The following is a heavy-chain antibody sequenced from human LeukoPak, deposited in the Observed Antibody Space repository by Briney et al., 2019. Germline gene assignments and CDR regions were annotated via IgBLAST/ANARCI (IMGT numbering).Heavy chain of an antibody. CDR3: ARTLRAYYYDSSGYRMAFDI. D-gene: IGHD3-22*01. Sequence: SETLSLTCTVSGGSISSADYYWSWIRQPPGKGLEWIGYIYYSGNTYYNPSLKSRVTISVDTSKNQFSLKLSSVTAADTAVYYCARTLRAYYYDSSGYRMAFDIWGQGTMVTVSS. J-gene: IGHJ3*02. V-gene: IGHV4-30-4*08. CDR2: IYYSGNT. CDR1: GGSISSADYY.